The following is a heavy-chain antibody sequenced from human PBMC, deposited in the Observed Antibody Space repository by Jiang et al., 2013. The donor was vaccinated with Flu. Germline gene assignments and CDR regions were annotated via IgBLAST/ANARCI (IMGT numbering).Heavy chain of an antibody. V-gene: IGHV3-30*18. CDR2: ISYDGSNK. CDR1: GFTFSSYG. J-gene: IGHJ4*02. Sequence: AASGFTFSSYGMHWVRQAPGKGLEWVAVISYDGSNKYYADSVKGRFTISRDNSKNTLYLQMNSLRAEDTAVYYCAKDWAVYSSGWGGDYWGQGNPGHRLL. D-gene: IGHD6-19*01. CDR3: AKDWAVYSSGWGGDY.